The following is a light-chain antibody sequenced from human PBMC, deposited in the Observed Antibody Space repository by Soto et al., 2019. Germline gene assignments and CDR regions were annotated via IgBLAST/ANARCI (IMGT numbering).Light chain of an antibody. CDR1: QSISSW. CDR2: KAS. J-gene: IGKJ1*01. V-gene: IGKV1-5*03. Sequence: DILMTQSPSTLSASVGDRVTITCRASQSISSWLAWYQQKPGKAPKLLIYKASSLESGVPSRFSGSVSGTEFTLTISSLQPDDFATYYCQQYNSYWTFGQGTKVDIK. CDR3: QQYNSYWT.